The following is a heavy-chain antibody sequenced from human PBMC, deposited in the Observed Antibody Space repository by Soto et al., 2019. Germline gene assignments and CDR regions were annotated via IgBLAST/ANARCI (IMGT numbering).Heavy chain of an antibody. CDR1: GYTLTELS. Sequence: ASVKVSCKVSGYTLTELSMHWMRQAPGKGLEWMGGFDPEDGETIYAQKFQGRVTMTEDTSTDTAYMELSSLRSEDTAVYYCAHIFLVGRGRDPTTVTKILGAENNWFDPWGQGTLVTVSS. CDR2: FDPEDGET. J-gene: IGHJ5*02. V-gene: IGHV1-24*01. CDR3: AHIFLVGRGRDPTTVTKILGAENNWFDP. D-gene: IGHD4-17*01.